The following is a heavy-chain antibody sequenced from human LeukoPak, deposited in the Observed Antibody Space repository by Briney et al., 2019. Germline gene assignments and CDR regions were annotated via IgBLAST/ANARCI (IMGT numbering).Heavy chain of an antibody. J-gene: IGHJ3*02. Sequence: SQTLSLTCAVSGGSISSGGYSWSWIRQPPGKGLEWIGYIYHSGSTYYNPSLKSRVTISVDRSKNQFSLKLSSVTAADTAVYYCARAVLVYSVTIVAFDIWGQGTMVTVSS. CDR2: IYHSGST. CDR3: ARAVLVYSVTIVAFDI. CDR1: GGSISSGGYS. D-gene: IGHD2-15*01. V-gene: IGHV4-30-2*01.